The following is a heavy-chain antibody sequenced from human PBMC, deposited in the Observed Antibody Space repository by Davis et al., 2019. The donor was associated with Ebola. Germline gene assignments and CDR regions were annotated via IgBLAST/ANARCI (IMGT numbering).Heavy chain of an antibody. CDR3: AKVPLPIYSSSWYRDYGMDV. J-gene: IGHJ6*02. V-gene: IGHV3-49*03. Sequence: GESLKISCTASGFTFGDYAMSWFRQAPGKGLEWVGFIRSKAYGGTTEYAASVKGRFTISRDDSKSIAYLQMNSLRAEDTAVYYCAKVPLPIYSSSWYRDYGMDVWGQGTTVTVSS. CDR1: GFTFGDYA. CDR2: IRSKAYGGTT. D-gene: IGHD6-13*01.